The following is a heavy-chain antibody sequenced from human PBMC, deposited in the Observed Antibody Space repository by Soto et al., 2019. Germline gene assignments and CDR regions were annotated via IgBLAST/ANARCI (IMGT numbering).Heavy chain of an antibody. D-gene: IGHD2-8*01. CDR3: AREGYCTNGVCSCFAY. CDR2: IYYSGST. V-gene: IGHV4-30-4*01. Sequence: QVQLQESGPGLVKPSQTLSLTCTVSGGSISSGDYYWSWIRQPPGKGLEWIGYIYYSGSTYYNPSLQGRVTMSVDTSKSQFSLKLSSVTAADTAVYYCAREGYCTNGVCSCFAYWGQGALVTVSS. J-gene: IGHJ4*02. CDR1: GGSISSGDYY.